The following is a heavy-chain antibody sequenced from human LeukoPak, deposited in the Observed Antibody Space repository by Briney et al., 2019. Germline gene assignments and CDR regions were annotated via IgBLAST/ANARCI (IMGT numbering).Heavy chain of an antibody. Sequence: VASVKVSCKASGYTFTSYGISWVRQAPGQGLEWMGWSSAYNGNTNYAQKLQGRVTMTTDTSTSTAYMELRSLKSDDTAVYYCARVTYSSGWLGHNWFDPWGQGTLVTVSS. V-gene: IGHV1-18*01. CDR3: ARVTYSSGWLGHNWFDP. D-gene: IGHD6-19*01. CDR1: GYTFTSYG. CDR2: SSAYNGNT. J-gene: IGHJ5*02.